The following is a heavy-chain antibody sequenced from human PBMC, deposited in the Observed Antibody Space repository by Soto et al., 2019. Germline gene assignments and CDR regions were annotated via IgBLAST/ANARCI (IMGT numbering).Heavy chain of an antibody. J-gene: IGHJ6*02. CDR3: ARDRTIAVAGPPPSGMDV. Sequence: QVQLVESGGGVVQPGRSLRLSCAASGFTFSSYGMHWVRQAPGKGLEWVAVIWYDGSNKYYADSVKGRFTISRDNSKNTLYLQMNSLRAEATAVYYCARDRTIAVAGPPPSGMDVWGQGTTVTVSS. CDR2: IWYDGSNK. CDR1: GFTFSSYG. D-gene: IGHD6-19*01. V-gene: IGHV3-33*01.